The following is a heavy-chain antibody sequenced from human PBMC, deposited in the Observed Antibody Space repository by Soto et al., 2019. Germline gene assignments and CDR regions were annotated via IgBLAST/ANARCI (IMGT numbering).Heavy chain of an antibody. D-gene: IGHD3-9*01. J-gene: IGHJ1*01. CDR1: GFTFSGYA. CDR2: IRDTGGYT. V-gene: IGHV3-23*01. Sequence: EVQLLESGGGLVQPGGSLRLSCVASGFTFSGYAMSWVRQAPGKGLQWVSAIRDTGGYTYYADSVKGRFTISRDNSKSTLCLQMDSLTADDSARYYCAKPAHEMLTGYSPWDHWGQGTLVTVSS. CDR3: AKPAHEMLTGYSPWDH.